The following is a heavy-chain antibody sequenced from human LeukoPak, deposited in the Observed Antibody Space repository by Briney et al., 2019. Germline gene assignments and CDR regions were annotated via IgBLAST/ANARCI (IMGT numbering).Heavy chain of an antibody. Sequence: SETLSLTCAVYGGSFSGYYWSWIRQPPGKGLEWIGEINHSGSTNYNPSLKSRVTISVDTSKNQFSLKLSAVTAADTAVYYCARRRGSGAVLISPSHYFDYWGQGTLVTVSS. CDR3: ARRRGSGAVLISPSHYFDY. CDR1: GGSFSGYY. D-gene: IGHD3-10*01. V-gene: IGHV4-34*01. CDR2: INHSGST. J-gene: IGHJ4*02.